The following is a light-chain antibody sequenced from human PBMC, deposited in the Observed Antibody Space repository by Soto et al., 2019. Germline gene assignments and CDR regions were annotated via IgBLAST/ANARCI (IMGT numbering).Light chain of an antibody. J-gene: IGLJ3*02. CDR2: YDD. CDR3: AAWDDSLNGWV. Sequence: QSVLTQPPSVSEAPSQGVTFSVSGSSSNIGNNAVNWYQQLPGKAPKLLIYYDDLLPSGVSDRFSGSKSGTSASLAISGLQSEDEADYYCAAWDDSLNGWVFGGGTKLTVL. CDR1: SSNIGNNA. V-gene: IGLV1-36*01.